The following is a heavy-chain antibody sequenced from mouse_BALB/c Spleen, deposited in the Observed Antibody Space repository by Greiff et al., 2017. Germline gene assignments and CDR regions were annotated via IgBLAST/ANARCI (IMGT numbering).Heavy chain of an antibody. CDR3: ARLDDYDASY. V-gene: IGHV1S81*02. J-gene: IGHJ3*01. D-gene: IGHD2-4*01. CDR1: GYTFTSYW. CDR2: INPSNGRT. Sequence: QVQLQQPGAELVKPGASVKLSCKASGYTFTSYWMPWVKQRPGQGLEWIGEINPSNGRTNYNEKFKSKATLTVDKSSSTAYMQLSSLTSEDSAVYYCARLDDYDASYGGQGTRVTVSA.